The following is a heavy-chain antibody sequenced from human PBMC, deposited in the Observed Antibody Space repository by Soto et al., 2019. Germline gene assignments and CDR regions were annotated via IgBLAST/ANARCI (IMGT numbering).Heavy chain of an antibody. J-gene: IGHJ4*02. CDR1: GFTFSSYG. V-gene: IGHV3-30*18. CDR3: AKGGTIFGGVIIPYWLDY. Sequence: GGSLRLSCAASGFTFSSYGMHWVRQAPGKGLEWVAVISYDGSNKYYADSVKGRFTISRDNSKNTLYLQMNSLRAEDTAVYYCAKGGTIFGGVIIPYWLDYWGQGTLVTVSS. D-gene: IGHD3-3*01. CDR2: ISYDGSNK.